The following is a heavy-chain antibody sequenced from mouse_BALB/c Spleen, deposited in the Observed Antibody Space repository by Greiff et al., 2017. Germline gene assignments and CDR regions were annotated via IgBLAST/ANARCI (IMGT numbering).Heavy chain of an antibody. J-gene: IGHJ3*01. CDR1: GYTFTDYA. CDR2: ISTYYGDA. CDR3: ARAYDPTRGFAY. D-gene: IGHD2-3*01. Sequence: QVQLQQSGAELVRPGVSVKISCKGSGYTFTDYAMHWVKQSHAKSLEWIGVISTYYGDASYNQKFKGKATMTVDKSSSTAYMELARLTSEDSAIYYCARAYDPTRGFAYWGQGTLVTVSA. V-gene: IGHV1S137*01.